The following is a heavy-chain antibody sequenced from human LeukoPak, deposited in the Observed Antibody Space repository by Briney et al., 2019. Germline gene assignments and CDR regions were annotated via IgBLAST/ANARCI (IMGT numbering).Heavy chain of an antibody. J-gene: IGHJ6*02. CDR2: IYYSGST. V-gene: IGHV4-59*08. Sequence: PSETLSLTCTVSGGSISSYYWSWIRQPPGKGLEWTGYIYYSGSTNYNPSLKSRVTISVDTSKNQFSLKLSSVTAADTAVYYCASYYYYYGMDVWGQGTTVTVSS. CDR3: ASYYYYYGMDV. CDR1: GGSISSYY.